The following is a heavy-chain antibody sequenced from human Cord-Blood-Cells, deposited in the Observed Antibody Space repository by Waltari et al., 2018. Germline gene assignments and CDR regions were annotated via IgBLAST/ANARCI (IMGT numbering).Heavy chain of an antibody. J-gene: IGHJ4*02. CDR1: GYTFTGYY. Sequence: QVQLVQSGAEVKKPGASVKVSCKASGYTFTGYYMHWVRQAPGQGLEWMGGVNPNSGGTNCAQQFQGSVTMTRDTSTSTAYMGLRRRTSDDTAGYYWARDPTGDPLGGDYWGQGTLVTVSS. CDR3: ARDPTGDPLGGDY. CDR2: VNPNSGGT. D-gene: IGHD7-27*01. V-gene: IGHV1-2*02.